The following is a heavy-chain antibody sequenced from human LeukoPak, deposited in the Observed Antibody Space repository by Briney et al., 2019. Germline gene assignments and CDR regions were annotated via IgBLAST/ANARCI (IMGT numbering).Heavy chain of an antibody. CDR2: IIPIFGTA. D-gene: IGHD6-13*01. CDR3: AWGIAAAGTNDY. CDR1: GGTFSSYA. J-gene: IGHJ4*02. V-gene: IGHV1-69*05. Sequence: SVKVSCKASGGTFSSYAISWVRQAPGQGLEWMGGIIPIFGTANYAQKFQGRVTITTDGSTSKAYMELSRLRSEDTAVDYCAWGIAAAGTNDYWGQGTLVTVSS.